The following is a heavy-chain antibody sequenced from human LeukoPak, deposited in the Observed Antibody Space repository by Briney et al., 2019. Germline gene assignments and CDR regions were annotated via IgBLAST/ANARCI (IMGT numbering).Heavy chain of an antibody. CDR3: ARGPRITIFGVVITFDY. V-gene: IGHV4-34*01. D-gene: IGHD3-3*01. CDR2: INHSGST. Sequence: PSETLSLTCAVYGGSFSGYYWSWIRQPPGKGLEWIGEINHSGSTSYNPSLKSRVTISVDTSKNQFSLKLSSVTAADTAVYYCARGPRITIFGVVITFDYWGQGTLVTVSS. CDR1: GGSFSGYY. J-gene: IGHJ4*02.